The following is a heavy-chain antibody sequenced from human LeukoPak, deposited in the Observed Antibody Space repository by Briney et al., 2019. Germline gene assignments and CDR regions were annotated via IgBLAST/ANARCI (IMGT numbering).Heavy chain of an antibody. D-gene: IGHD3-3*01. CDR3: ARVYDFWSGYPHYFDY. CDR2: IKQDGSEK. CDR1: GFTFSSYW. V-gene: IGHV3-7*01. J-gene: IGHJ4*02. Sequence: GGSLRLSCAASGFTFSSYWMSWVRRAPGKGLEWVANIKQDGSEKYYVDSVKGRFTISRDNAKNSLYLQMNSLRAEDTAVYYCARVYDFWSGYPHYFDYWGQGTLVTVSS.